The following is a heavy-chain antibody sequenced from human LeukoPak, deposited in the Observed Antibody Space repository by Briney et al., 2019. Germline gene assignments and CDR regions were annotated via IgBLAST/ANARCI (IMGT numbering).Heavy chain of an antibody. D-gene: IGHD3-9*01. J-gene: IGHJ5*02. CDR2: IYPGDSRT. CDR3: ARLPTGCPNWFDP. CDR1: GYSFTSFW. V-gene: IGHV5-51*01. Sequence: GESLKISCKGSGYSFTSFWIGWVRQVPGKGLEYMGAIYPGDSRTTYSPSFEGQVTISADKSVTTAFLQWASLRASDTAMYYCARLPTGCPNWFDPWGQGTLVTVSS.